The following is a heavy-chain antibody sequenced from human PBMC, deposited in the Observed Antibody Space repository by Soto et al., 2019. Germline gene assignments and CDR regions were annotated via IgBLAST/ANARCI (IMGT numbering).Heavy chain of an antibody. J-gene: IGHJ6*03. CDR1: GYSFTNYG. V-gene: IGHV1-18*01. CDR2: ISAYNGNT. D-gene: IGHD6-19*01. Sequence: QDQLVQSGVEVKKPGASVKVSCKASGYSFTNYGITWVRQAPGQGFEWMGWISAYNGNTNYAQKFQGRVTLTTAASTSTAYLELRSLRSDDTAVYYCARDRGVAPPVAGNTHYYYYIDVWGKGTTVTVSS. CDR3: ARDRGVAPPVAGNTHYYYYIDV.